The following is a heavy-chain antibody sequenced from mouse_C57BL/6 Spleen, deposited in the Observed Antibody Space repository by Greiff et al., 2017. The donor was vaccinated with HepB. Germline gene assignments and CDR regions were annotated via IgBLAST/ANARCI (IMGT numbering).Heavy chain of an antibody. D-gene: IGHD2-2*01. CDR2: IYPGDGDT. CDR1: GYAFSSYW. V-gene: IGHV1-80*01. Sequence: VQLQQSGAELVKPGASVKISCKASGYAFSSYWMNWVKQRPGKGLEWIGQIYPGDGDTNYNGKFKGKATLTADKSSSTAYMQLSSLTSEDAAVYFCARREVYYGYGGAWFAYWGQGTLVTVSA. J-gene: IGHJ3*01. CDR3: ARREVYYGYGGAWFAY.